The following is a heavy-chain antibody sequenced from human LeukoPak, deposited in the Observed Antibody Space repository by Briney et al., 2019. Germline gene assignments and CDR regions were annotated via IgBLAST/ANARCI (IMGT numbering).Heavy chain of an antibody. D-gene: IGHD2-2*01. V-gene: IGHV3-23*01. Sequence: GGSLRLSCAASGFTFSXYAMSWVRQAPGKXXXXXXAXXXGXIGXXXXXXXXXXXTISXDDSKNTLYLQMNSLRAEDTAVCYCTRRRGNQQPIDYWGQGTLVTVSS. CDR2: XXXGXIGX. J-gene: IGHJ4*02. CDR3: TRRRGNQQPIDY. CDR1: GFTFSXYA.